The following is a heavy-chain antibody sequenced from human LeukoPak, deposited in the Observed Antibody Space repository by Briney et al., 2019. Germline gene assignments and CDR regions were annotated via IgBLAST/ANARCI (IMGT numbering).Heavy chain of an antibody. CDR1: GFTFSSYE. Sequence: PGGSLTLSCAASGFTFSSYEMNWVRQAPGKGLEWVSYISSSGSTIYYADSVEGRFTISSDNAKNSLYLQVNSLRAEDTAVYYCAELGITMIGGVWGKGTTVTISS. J-gene: IGHJ6*04. CDR3: AELGITMIGGV. D-gene: IGHD3-10*02. CDR2: ISSSGSTI. V-gene: IGHV3-48*03.